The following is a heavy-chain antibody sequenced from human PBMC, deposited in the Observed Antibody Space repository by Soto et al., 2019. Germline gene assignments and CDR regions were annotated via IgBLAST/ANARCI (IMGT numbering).Heavy chain of an antibody. CDR2: IIPIFGTS. V-gene: IGHV1-69*01. CDR1: GGTVSNYA. CDR3: ARARGYSYGDQYFDY. Sequence: VQLVQSGAEVKKPGSSVKVSCKASGGTVSNYALSWVRQAPGQGLEWMGGIIPIFGTSNYARKFQGRGTITADESTNTAYIDLSGLRSEDTAVYYCARARGYSYGDQYFDYWGQGTLVTVSS. D-gene: IGHD5-18*01. J-gene: IGHJ4*02.